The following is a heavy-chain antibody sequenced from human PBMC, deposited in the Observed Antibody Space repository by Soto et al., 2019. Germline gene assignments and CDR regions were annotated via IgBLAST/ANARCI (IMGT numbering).Heavy chain of an antibody. D-gene: IGHD1-26*01. CDR2: TYYRSKWYS. V-gene: IGHV6-1*01. Sequence: QVPLQQSGPGLVKPSQTLSLTCVISGDSVSSNSAAWNWIRQSPSRGLEWLGRTYYRSKWYSDYAVSVKSRVTINPDTSKNQFSLQLNSVTPEDTAVYYCARVNIVGVIYYYGMDVWGQGTTVTVSS. CDR3: ARVNIVGVIYYYGMDV. J-gene: IGHJ6*02. CDR1: GDSVSSNSAA.